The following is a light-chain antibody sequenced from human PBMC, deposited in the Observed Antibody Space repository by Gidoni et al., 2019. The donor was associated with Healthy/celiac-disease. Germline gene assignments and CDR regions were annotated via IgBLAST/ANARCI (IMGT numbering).Light chain of an antibody. V-gene: IGKV1-39*01. CDR1: QSISSY. J-gene: IGKJ4*01. CDR3: QQSYNTPRT. CDR2: AAS. Sequence: DIQMTQSPSSLSASVGDRVTITCRASQSISSYLNWYQQKPGKAPKLLIYAASSLQSGVPSRFSGSGSGTYFTLTISSLQPEYFATYYCQQSYNTPRTFGGGTKVEIK.